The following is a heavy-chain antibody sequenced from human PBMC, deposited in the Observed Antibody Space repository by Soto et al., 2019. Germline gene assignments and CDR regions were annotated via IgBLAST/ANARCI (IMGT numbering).Heavy chain of an antibody. J-gene: IGHJ4*02. CDR2: MYYSGST. V-gene: IGHV4-59*01. D-gene: IGHD4-17*01. CDR3: ARGDYPSIDY. CDR1: DGSIRGYG. Sequence: LQPLSLTCSVSDGSIRGYGWSRISQPPGKGLEWIGYMYYSGSTNYNPSLKSRVTISVDTSKNQFSLKLSSVTVADTAVYYCARGDYPSIDYWVQGTLVTVSS.